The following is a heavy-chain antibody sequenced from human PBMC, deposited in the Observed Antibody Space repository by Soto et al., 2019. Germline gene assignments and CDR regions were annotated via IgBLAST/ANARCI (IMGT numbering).Heavy chain of an antibody. Sequence: SVKVSCKASGGPFSSYAISWVRQAPGQGLEWMGGIIPIFGTANYAQKFQGRVTITAAESTSTAYMELSSLSSEDTAVYNFARVGGFEFSGEDSPNYYYYGMGIWEREPTVTVSS. V-gene: IGHV1-69*13. CDR3: ARVGGFEFSGEDSPNYYYYGMGI. J-gene: IGHJ6*01. CDR2: IIPIFGTA. D-gene: IGHD3-10*01. CDR1: GGPFSSYA.